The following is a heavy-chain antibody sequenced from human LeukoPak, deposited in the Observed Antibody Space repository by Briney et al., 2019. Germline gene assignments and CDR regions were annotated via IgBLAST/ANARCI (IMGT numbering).Heavy chain of an antibody. CDR2: IIGNGGRA. D-gene: IGHD4-17*01. V-gene: IGHV3-23*01. CDR3: AKDPNGDYIGAFDF. CDR1: GLTFSNYA. J-gene: IGHJ3*01. Sequence: GGSLRLSCAASGLTFSNYAMMWLRQAPGKGLEWVAAIIGNGGRALYADSVKGRFTISRDITKNTLYLQMSSLRAEDTAVYYCAKDPNGDYIGAFDFWGQGTMVTVSS.